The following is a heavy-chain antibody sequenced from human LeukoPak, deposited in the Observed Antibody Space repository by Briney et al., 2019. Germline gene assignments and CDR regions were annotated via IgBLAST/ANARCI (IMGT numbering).Heavy chain of an antibody. CDR1: GFTCGDYA. Sequence: GGSLRLSCTASGFTCGDYAMTWVRQAPGKGLEWVGFIASETYGGTAEYAASVKGRFTISRDDSKSIAYLQMNSLKTEDTAVYYCSRDQTPYYWGQGTLVTVSS. CDR2: IASETYGGTA. CDR3: SRDQTPYY. J-gene: IGHJ4*02. V-gene: IGHV3-49*04.